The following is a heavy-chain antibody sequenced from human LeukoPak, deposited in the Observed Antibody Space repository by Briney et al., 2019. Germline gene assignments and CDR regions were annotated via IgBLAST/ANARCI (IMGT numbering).Heavy chain of an antibody. V-gene: IGHV1-3*01. D-gene: IGHD2-15*01. J-gene: IGHJ4*02. CDR3: ARGEAVVSGGPFYFDY. CDR1: GYNFTSYA. Sequence: ASVKVSCKASGYNFTSYALHWVRQAPGQRLEWMGWINGGSENTKSSQNFQGRVTLTRDTSASTAYMELRSLRSEDTAVYFCARGEAVVSGGPFYFDYWGQGTLVTVSS. CDR2: INGGSENT.